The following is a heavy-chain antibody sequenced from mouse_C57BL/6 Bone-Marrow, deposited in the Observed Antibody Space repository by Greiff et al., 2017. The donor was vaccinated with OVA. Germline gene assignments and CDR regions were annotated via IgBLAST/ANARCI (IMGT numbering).Heavy chain of an antibody. CDR2: IYPGNSDT. CDR3: TRKVGLDYFDY. CDR1: GYTFTSSW. D-gene: IGHD4-1*01. Sequence: EVQLQQSGTVLARPGASVKMSCKTSGYTFTSSWMHWVKQRPGQGLEWIGAIYPGNSDTSYNQKFKGKAKLTAVTSASTAYMELSSLTNEDSAVYYCTRKVGLDYFDYWGQGTTLTVSS. V-gene: IGHV1-5*01. J-gene: IGHJ2*01.